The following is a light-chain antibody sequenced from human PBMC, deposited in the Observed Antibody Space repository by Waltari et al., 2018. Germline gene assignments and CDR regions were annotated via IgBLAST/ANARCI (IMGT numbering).Light chain of an antibody. CDR3: QQSSTAPRT. J-gene: IGKJ1*01. CDR2: SAS. V-gene: IGKV1-39*01. Sequence: DLQLTQSPSSLSASVGDRVPITCRVSQSISTYLNWYQHKSGTAPKLLIYSASTLESGVPSRFSGSGSGTDFTLTISSLRPEDFATYYCQQSSTAPRTFGPGTKVEIK. CDR1: QSISTY.